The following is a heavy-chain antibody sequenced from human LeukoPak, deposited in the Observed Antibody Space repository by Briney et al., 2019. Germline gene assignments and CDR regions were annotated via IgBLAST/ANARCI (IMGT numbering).Heavy chain of an antibody. D-gene: IGHD1-26*01. CDR3: ARIRGTIVIWFDP. J-gene: IGHJ5*02. V-gene: IGHV2-26*02. CDR2: IFSNDEK. Sequence: SGPVLVKPTETLTLTCTVSGFSLSNATMGVSWIRQPPGKALEWLAHIFSNDEKSYRTSLQSRLTLSKDNSKSQVVLTITNLDPVDTATCYCARIRGTIVIWFDPWGQGTLVTVSS. CDR1: GFSLSNATMG.